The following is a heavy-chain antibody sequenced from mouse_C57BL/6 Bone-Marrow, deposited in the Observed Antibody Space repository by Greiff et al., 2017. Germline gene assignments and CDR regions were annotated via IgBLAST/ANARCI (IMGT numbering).Heavy chain of an antibody. V-gene: IGHV7-1*01. CDR2: SRNKANDYTT. J-gene: IGHJ1*03. Sequence: EVKLVESGGGLVQSGRSLRLSCATSGFTFSDFYLEWVRQAPGKGLEWIAASRNKANDYTTEYSASVKGRFIVSRDTSQSILYLQMNALRAEDTAIYYCARDAYYGSSGRYFDVWGTGTTVTVSS. CDR1: GFTFSDFY. CDR3: ARDAYYGSSGRYFDV. D-gene: IGHD1-1*01.